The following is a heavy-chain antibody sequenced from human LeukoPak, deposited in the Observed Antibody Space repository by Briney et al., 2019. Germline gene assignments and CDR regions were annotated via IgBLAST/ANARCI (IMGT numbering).Heavy chain of an antibody. CDR2: INHSGST. D-gene: IGHD3-16*01. Sequence: PSETLSLTCAVYGGSFSGYYWSWIRQPPGKGLEWIGEINHSGSTNYNPSLKSRVTISVDTSKNQFSLKLSSVTAADTAVYYCARGYGGIYYYYYYMDVWGKGTTVTISS. J-gene: IGHJ6*03. CDR3: ARGYGGIYYYYYYMDV. V-gene: IGHV4-34*01. CDR1: GGSFSGYY.